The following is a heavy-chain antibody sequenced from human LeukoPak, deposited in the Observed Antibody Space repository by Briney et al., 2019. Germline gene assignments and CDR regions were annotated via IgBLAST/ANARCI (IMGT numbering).Heavy chain of an antibody. Sequence: ASVKVSCKASGYTFINHGISWVRQAPGQGLEWMGWITTHNDNTYYAQNLQGRITMTTDTSTSTAYMELRSLRSDDTAVYFWSRPPYDILTGLFYFDYWGPGTLVTVSS. CDR2: ITTHNDNT. CDR1: GYTFINHG. J-gene: IGHJ4*02. CDR3: SRPPYDILTGLFYFDY. D-gene: IGHD3-9*01. V-gene: IGHV1-18*01.